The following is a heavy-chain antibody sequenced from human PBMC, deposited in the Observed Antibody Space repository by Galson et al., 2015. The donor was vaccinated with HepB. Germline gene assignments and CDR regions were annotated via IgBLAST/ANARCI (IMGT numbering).Heavy chain of an antibody. Sequence: SVKVSCKASGYSFTMNSMNWVRQAPGQGLEWMGWIATDTGKPTYGQGFRGRFVFSVDPSVSTAYLQINSLRAEDTATYYCARVVSRLGMDVWGQGTAVTVS. CDR1: GYSFTMNS. CDR3: ARVVSRLGMDV. D-gene: IGHD3-16*01. CDR2: IATDTGKP. V-gene: IGHV7-4-1*02. J-gene: IGHJ6*02.